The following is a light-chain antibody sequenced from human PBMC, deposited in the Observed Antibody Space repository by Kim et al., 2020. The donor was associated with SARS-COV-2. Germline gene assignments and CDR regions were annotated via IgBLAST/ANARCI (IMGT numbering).Light chain of an antibody. J-gene: IGLJ1*01. CDR2: KDS. V-gene: IGLV3-25*03. CDR3: RSADGSGTYV. CDR1: ALPEKQ. Sequence: SPGQTARITCSGDALPEKQTYWYQQKSGQAPLLLIYKDSERPSGIPGRFSGSSSGTTVTLTISGVQAEDDADYYCRSADGSGTYVFGTGTKVTVL.